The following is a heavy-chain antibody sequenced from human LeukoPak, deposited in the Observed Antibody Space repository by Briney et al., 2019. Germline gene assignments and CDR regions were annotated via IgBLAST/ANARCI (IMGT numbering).Heavy chain of an antibody. D-gene: IGHD4-17*01. Sequence: SETLSLTCTVSGGSISSSSYYWGWIRQPPGKGLEWIGSIYYSGSTYYNPSLKSRVTISVDTSKNQFSLKLSSVTAADTAVYYCARDQATVTTFFDYWGQGTLVTVSS. V-gene: IGHV4-39*07. J-gene: IGHJ4*02. CDR3: ARDQATVTTFFDY. CDR1: GGSISSSSYY. CDR2: IYYSGST.